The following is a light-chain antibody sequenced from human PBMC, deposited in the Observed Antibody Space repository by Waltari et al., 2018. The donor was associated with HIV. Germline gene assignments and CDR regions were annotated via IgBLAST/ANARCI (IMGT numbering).Light chain of an antibody. CDR1: SSNIGAGYD. J-gene: IGLJ2*01. Sequence: QSVLTQPPSVSGAPGRRVTLSCTGSSSNIGAGYDVHWYQQLPGTAPKLLIYDKNNRPSGVPDRFSGSKSDTSASLAITGRQAEDEADYYCQSDDISLSYVVFGGCTKLTVL. CDR3: QSDDISLSYVV. CDR2: DKN. V-gene: IGLV1-40*01.